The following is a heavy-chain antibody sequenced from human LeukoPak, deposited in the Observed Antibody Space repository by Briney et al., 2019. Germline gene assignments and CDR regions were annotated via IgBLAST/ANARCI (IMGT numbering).Heavy chain of an antibody. D-gene: IGHD2-2*02. CDR1: GYTLTELS. CDR3: AKGGPLGYCTSTSCYTVFH. Sequence: ASVKVSCKVSGYTLTELSMHWVRQAPGKGLEWMGGFDPEDGETIYAQKFQGRVTMTEDTSTETAYMELSSLRAEDTALYYCAKGGPLGYCTSTSCYTVFHWGQGTLVTVSS. CDR2: FDPEDGET. J-gene: IGHJ4*02. V-gene: IGHV1-24*01.